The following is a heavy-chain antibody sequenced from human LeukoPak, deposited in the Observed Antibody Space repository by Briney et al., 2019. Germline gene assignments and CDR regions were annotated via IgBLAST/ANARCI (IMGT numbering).Heavy chain of an antibody. CDR1: GGSISSSSYY. Sequence: PSETLSLTCTVSGGSISSSSYYWGWIRQPPGKGPEWIGSIYYSGNTNYNPSLKSRVTMSVDTSKNQFSLKLSSVTAADTAVYYCARDLGAFDIWGQGTMVTVSS. V-gene: IGHV4-39*07. J-gene: IGHJ3*02. CDR3: ARDLGAFDI. D-gene: IGHD3-16*01. CDR2: IYYSGNT.